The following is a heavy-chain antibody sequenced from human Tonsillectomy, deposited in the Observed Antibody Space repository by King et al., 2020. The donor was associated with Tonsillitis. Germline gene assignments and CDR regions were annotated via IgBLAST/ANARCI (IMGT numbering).Heavy chain of an antibody. J-gene: IGHJ4*02. V-gene: IGHV5-51*01. CDR3: ATAGSGSQVDY. CDR1: GYTFTQYW. D-gene: IGHD6-13*01. CDR2: ICPVDSDT. Sequence: EQLVQSGAEVKKPGESLKISCKGSGYTFTQYWIGWVRQMPGKGLEWMGIICPVDSDTRYSPSFQGQVTLSVYKSSPPAYLQWSSLEAPDTAMYYCATAGSGSQVDYWGQGTLVTVSS.